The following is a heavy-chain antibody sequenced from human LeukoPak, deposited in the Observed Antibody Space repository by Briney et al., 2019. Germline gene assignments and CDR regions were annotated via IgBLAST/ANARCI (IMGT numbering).Heavy chain of an antibody. J-gene: IGHJ4*02. Sequence: GGSLRLSCAASGFTFSSYSMNWVRQAPGKGLECVALISDDGRKKFYADSVKDRFTISRDDSKNTLYLQMSSLRAEDTAMYYCARWNGDFLTGYYLDDWGQGTLVTVSS. V-gene: IGHV3-30*03. D-gene: IGHD3-9*01. CDR3: ARWNGDFLTGYYLDD. CDR1: GFTFSSYS. CDR2: ISDDGRKK.